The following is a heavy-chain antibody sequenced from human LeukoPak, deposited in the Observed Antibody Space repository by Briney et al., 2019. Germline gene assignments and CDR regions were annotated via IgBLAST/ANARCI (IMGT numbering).Heavy chain of an antibody. CDR1: GFTFSIYG. CDR3: ARDWGYCSSNSCYTPYSFDY. J-gene: IGHJ4*02. V-gene: IGHV3-23*01. CDR2: ISGSGGIT. Sequence: GPSLRLSCAASGFTFSIYGMHWVRQAPGKGLEWVSAISGSGGITYCADSVKGRFTISRDNSKNTLYLQMNSLRAEDTAVHYCARDWGYCSSNSCYTPYSFDYWGPGTLVTVSS. D-gene: IGHD2-2*02.